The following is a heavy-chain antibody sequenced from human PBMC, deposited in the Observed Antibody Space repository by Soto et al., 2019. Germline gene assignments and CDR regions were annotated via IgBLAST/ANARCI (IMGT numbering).Heavy chain of an antibody. CDR3: ARVGDDYLWGSYRPYYYGMDV. V-gene: IGHV3-7*01. CDR1: GFTFSSYW. J-gene: IGHJ6*02. D-gene: IGHD3-16*02. CDR2: IREDGSEK. Sequence: GGSLRLSCAASGFTFSSYWMSWVRQAPGKGLEWVANIREDGSEKYYVDFVKGRFTISRDNAKNSLYLQINSLRAEDTAVYYCARVGDDYLWGSYRPYYYGMDVWGQGTTVTVSS.